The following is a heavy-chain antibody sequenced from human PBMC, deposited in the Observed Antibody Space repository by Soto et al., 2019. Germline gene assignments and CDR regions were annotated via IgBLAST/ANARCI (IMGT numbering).Heavy chain of an antibody. CDR2: ISSSSSYT. Sequence: PAGSLRLSCAASGFTFSDYYMSWIRQAPGKGLEWVSYISSSSSYTNYADSVKGRFTISRDNAKNSLYLQMNSLSAEDTAVYSCARELTNWGSDYWGQGTLVTVSS. J-gene: IGHJ4*02. V-gene: IGHV3-11*06. D-gene: IGHD7-27*01. CDR3: ARELTNWGSDY. CDR1: GFTFSDYY.